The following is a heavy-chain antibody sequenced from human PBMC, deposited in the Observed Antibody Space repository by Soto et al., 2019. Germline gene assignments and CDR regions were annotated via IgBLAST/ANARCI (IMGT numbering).Heavy chain of an antibody. V-gene: IGHV3-48*01. Sequence: SCAASGFTLSNYVMNWVRQAPGKGLEWISCIGSSSVTTYYADSVKGRFTISRDNSKNTLYLQMNSLRADDTAVYYCARDMSGGTYNYYYGMDVWGQGTTVTVSS. CDR3: ARDMSGGTYNYYYGMDV. D-gene: IGHD1-26*01. CDR1: GFTLSNYV. CDR2: IGSSSVTT. J-gene: IGHJ6*02.